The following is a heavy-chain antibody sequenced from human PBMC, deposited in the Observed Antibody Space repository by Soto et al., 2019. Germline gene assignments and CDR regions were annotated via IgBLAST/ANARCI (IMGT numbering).Heavy chain of an antibody. V-gene: IGHV3-30*04. CDR1: GFTFDSHT. Sequence: QVQLVESGGGVVQPGRSLRLSCAASGFTFDSHTMHWVRQAPGKGLEWVALISFDGSLKYDADSVKGRFTISRDNFKNTLFLEMNSLRADDTGVYYCARTYSSSWNYFDYWGQGTLVTVSS. CDR2: ISFDGSLK. J-gene: IGHJ4*02. CDR3: ARTYSSSWNYFDY. D-gene: IGHD6-13*01.